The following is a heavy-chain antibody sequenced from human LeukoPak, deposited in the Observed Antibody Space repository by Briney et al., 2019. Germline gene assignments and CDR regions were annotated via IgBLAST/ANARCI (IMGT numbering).Heavy chain of an antibody. J-gene: IGHJ4*02. CDR1: GFTFSSYS. D-gene: IGHD3-10*01. Sequence: GGSLRLSCAASGFTFSSYSMNWVRQAPGKGLEWVSYISSSSSTIYYADSVKGRFTISRDNARNSLYLQMHSLRVEDTAVYYCVRDGSGSVEFDHWGQGTLVTVSS. CDR3: VRDGSGSVEFDH. V-gene: IGHV3-48*04. CDR2: ISSSSSTI.